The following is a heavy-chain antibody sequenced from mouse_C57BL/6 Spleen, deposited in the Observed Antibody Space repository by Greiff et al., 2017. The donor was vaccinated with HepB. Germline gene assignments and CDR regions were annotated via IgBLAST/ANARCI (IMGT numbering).Heavy chain of an antibody. Sequence: VQLQQSGAELARPGASVKMSCKASGYTFTSYTMHWVKQRPGQGLEWIGYINPSSGYTKYNQKFKDKATLTADKSSSKAYMQLSSLTSEDSAVYYCARLRREAMDYWGQGTSVTVSS. CDR1: GYTFTSYT. CDR2: INPSSGYT. J-gene: IGHJ4*01. D-gene: IGHD2-12*01. V-gene: IGHV1-4*01. CDR3: ARLRREAMDY.